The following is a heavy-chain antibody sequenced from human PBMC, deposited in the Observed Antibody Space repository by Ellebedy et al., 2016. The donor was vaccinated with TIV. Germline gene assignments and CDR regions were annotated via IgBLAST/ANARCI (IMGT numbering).Heavy chain of an antibody. J-gene: IGHJ4*02. Sequence: GESLKISXAAPGFSFHNAWMSWVRQAPGKGLEWVGRIKSKAEGGTADYAAPVKGRFTISRDDSKSTLYLQMNSLKTDDTAVYYCTSHRYWGQGTLVTVSS. CDR3: TSHRY. CDR2: IKSKAEGGTA. CDR1: GFSFHNAW. V-gene: IGHV3-15*05.